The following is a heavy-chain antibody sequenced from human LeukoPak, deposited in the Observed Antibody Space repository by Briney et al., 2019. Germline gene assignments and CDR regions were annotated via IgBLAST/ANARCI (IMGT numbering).Heavy chain of an antibody. V-gene: IGHV3-15*01. D-gene: IGHD3-10*01. CDR3: ASYGSGSHDY. Sequence: GESLRLSCAASGFTFSNAWMNWVRQAPGKGLEWVGRIKTKTEGGTTDYAAPVKGRFTISRDDSKNTVYLQMNSLKTEDTAVYYCASYGSGSHDYWGQGSLVTVSS. J-gene: IGHJ4*02. CDR1: GFTFSNAW. CDR2: IKTKTEGGTT.